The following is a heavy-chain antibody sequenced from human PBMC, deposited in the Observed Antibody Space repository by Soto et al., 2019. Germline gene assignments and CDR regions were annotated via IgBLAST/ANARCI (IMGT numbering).Heavy chain of an antibody. CDR2: ISSDSRTI. J-gene: IGHJ6*02. V-gene: IGHV3-48*02. Sequence: GGSLRLSCEVSGFTLSSYSMNWVRQAPGKGLEWVSFISSDSRTIYYADSVEGRFTVSRDNARNSVSLQMDSLRDEDAAVYYCARIKLVEWFFINVDVYDMDVWGQGTPVTVSS. CDR1: GFTLSSYS. D-gene: IGHD3-3*01. CDR3: ARIKLVEWFFINVDVYDMDV.